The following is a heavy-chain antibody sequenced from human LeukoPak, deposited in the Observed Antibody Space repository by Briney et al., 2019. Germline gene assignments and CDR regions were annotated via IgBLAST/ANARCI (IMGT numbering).Heavy chain of an antibody. D-gene: IGHD5-24*01. J-gene: IGHJ4*02. V-gene: IGHV3-53*01. Sequence: GGSLRLSCAASGFTVSSNCMNWVRQAPGKGLEWVSVIYGGGNIYYADSVKGRFTISRDNSKNTLYLQMNSLRAADTAVYYCARGAGYNYPYYFDYWGQGTLVTVSS. CDR1: GFTVSSNC. CDR2: IYGGGNI. CDR3: ARGAGYNYPYYFDY.